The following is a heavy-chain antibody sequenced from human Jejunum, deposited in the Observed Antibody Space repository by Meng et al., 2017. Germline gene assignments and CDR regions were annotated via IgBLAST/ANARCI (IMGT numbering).Heavy chain of an antibody. V-gene: IGHV1-69*05. J-gene: IGHJ5*02. CDR1: GGTFSNDA. Sequence: QVQLVQSGAEVKKPGSSVKISCKTSGGTFSNDAINWVRQAPGQGLEWMGGIIAISGAANYAQKFRGRVTFSTDASTSTAYMDLTSLRSEDTAVYYCAYGSGSYLNNRFDPWGQGTLVTVSS. D-gene: IGHD3-10*01. CDR3: AYGSGSYLNNRFDP. CDR2: IIAISGAA.